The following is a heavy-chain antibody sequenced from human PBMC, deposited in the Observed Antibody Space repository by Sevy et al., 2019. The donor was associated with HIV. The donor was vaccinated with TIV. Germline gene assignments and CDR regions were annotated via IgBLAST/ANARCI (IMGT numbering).Heavy chain of an antibody. CDR2: ISWNSGSI. D-gene: IGHD5-18*01. V-gene: IGHV3-9*01. Sequence: GGSLRLSCAASGFTFDDYAMHWVRQAPGKGLEWVSGISWNSGSIGYAYSVKGRFTISRDNAKNSLYLQMNSLRAEDTALYYCAKAPERGYSYGFANAFDIWGQGTMVTVSS. CDR3: AKAPERGYSYGFANAFDI. CDR1: GFTFDDYA. J-gene: IGHJ3*02.